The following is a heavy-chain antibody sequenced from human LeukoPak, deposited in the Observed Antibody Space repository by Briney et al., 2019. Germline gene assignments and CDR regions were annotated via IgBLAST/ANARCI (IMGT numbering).Heavy chain of an antibody. CDR2: INSDASTI. Sequence: PGGSLRLSCAASGLTFSSDWMHWVRQVPGKGLVWVSRINSDASTINYADSVKGRFTISRDNAKNTLYLQMNSLRAEDTAVYYCAREDSSGRYYFDYWGQGTLVTVSS. V-gene: IGHV3-74*01. J-gene: IGHJ4*02. CDR1: GLTFSSDW. D-gene: IGHD3-22*01. CDR3: AREDSSGRYYFDY.